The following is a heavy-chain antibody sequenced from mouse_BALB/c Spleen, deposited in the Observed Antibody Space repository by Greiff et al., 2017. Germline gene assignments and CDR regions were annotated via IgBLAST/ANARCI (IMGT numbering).Heavy chain of an antibody. CDR1: GFTFSNYW. CDR3: TRRYFDV. CDR2: IRLKSNNYAT. V-gene: IGHV6-6*02. J-gene: IGHJ1*01. Sequence: EVKVEESGGGLVQPGGSMKLSCVASGFTFSNYWMNWVRQSPEKGLEWVAEIRLKSNNYATHYAESVKGRFTISRDDSKSSVYLQMNNLRAEDTGSYYCTRRYFDVWGAGTTVTVSS.